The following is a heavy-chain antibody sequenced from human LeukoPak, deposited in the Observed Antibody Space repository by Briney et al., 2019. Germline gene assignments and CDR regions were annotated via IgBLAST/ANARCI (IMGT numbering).Heavy chain of an antibody. Sequence: PSETLSLTCAAYGGSFSGYYWSWIRQPPGKGLEWIGEINHSGSTNYNPSLKSRVTISVDTSKNQFSLKLSSVTAADTAVYYCARELRSGNHYYYGMDVWGQGTTVTVSS. J-gene: IGHJ6*02. CDR1: GGSFSGYY. CDR2: INHSGST. CDR3: ARELRSGNHYYYGMDV. D-gene: IGHD3-10*01. V-gene: IGHV4-34*01.